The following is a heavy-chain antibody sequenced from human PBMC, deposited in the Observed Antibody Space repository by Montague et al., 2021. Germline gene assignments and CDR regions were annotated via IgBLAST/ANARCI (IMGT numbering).Heavy chain of an antibody. J-gene: IGHJ4*02. CDR1: GESMSDYY. CDR2: IYRSGDT. V-gene: IGHV4-4*08. D-gene: IGHD2/OR15-2a*01. CDR3: ARRDNMGGACLDQ. Sequence: SETLSLTCNVSGESMSDYYWSWIRQSPGKGLEWIGYIYRSGDTTYNPSLSRRVTISIDTSKNQFSLELTSVTAADTAIYYCARRDNMGGACLDQWGQGRLVTVSS.